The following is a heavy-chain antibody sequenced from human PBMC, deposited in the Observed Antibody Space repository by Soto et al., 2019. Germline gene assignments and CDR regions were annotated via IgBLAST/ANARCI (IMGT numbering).Heavy chain of an antibody. D-gene: IGHD2-2*01. Sequence: EVQLLESGGGLVQPGGSLRLSCAASGFTFSSYAMSWVRQAPGKGLEWVSAISGSGGSTYYADSVKGRFTISRDNSKNTLYLQMNSLRAEDTAVYYCAKDHSRGYCSSTSCYARAFHIWGQGTMVTVSS. CDR3: AKDHSRGYCSSTSCYARAFHI. CDR2: ISGSGGST. V-gene: IGHV3-23*01. CDR1: GFTFSSYA. J-gene: IGHJ3*02.